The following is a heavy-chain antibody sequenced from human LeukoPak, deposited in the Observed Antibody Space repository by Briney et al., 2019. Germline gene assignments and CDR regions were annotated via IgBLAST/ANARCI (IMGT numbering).Heavy chain of an antibody. Sequence: SETLSLTCTVSGGSISSYYWSWIRQPPGKGLGRVGFIYYSCSTNYNPYLKSRVTISVDTSKNQFSLKLSSVPAADTAVYYSASTSKRSSGYYYVGWYFDLWGRGTLVTVSS. V-gene: IGHV4-59*01. D-gene: IGHD3-22*01. CDR2: IYYSCST. J-gene: IGHJ2*01. CDR1: GGSISSYY. CDR3: ASTSKRSSGYYYVGWYFDL.